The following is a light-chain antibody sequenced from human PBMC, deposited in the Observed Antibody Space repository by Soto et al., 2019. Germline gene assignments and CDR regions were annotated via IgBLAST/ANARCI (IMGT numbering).Light chain of an antibody. CDR1: SSDVGSHSR. CDR2: EGT. J-gene: IGLJ1*01. V-gene: IGLV2-23*01. CDR3: CSYAVSKV. Sequence: QSVLTQPASVSGSPGQSITISCTGTSSDVGSHSRVSWYQQHPGKAPKLMIYEGTKRPSGVSDRFSGSKSDNTASLTISGLQAEDEADYYCCSYAVSKVFGTGTKVTVL.